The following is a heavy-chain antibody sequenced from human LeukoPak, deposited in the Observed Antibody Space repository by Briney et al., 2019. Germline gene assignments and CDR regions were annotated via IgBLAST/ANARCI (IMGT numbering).Heavy chain of an antibody. CDR3: AKKFPGAVTNGPDY. V-gene: IGHV3-30*18. CDR2: ISIDGRNT. D-gene: IGHD4-17*01. J-gene: IGHJ4*02. CDR1: GHIFSIHD. Sequence: PGVSVTLFCTASGHIFSIHDMHWLRQAPGKALEWVAVISIDGRNTYNADSVKGGFTISRENSKNTLCLQMNSLRPEDTAVYNCAKKFPGAVTNGPDYWGQGTLVTVSS.